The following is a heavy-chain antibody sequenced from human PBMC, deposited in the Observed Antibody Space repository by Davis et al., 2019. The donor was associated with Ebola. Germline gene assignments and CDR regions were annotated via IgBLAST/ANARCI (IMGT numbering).Heavy chain of an antibody. CDR1: GFTFSSSG. D-gene: IGHD3-3*01. CDR3: ARDSSPFGVVIGSKYYYYYYGMDV. Sequence: GESLKISCTASGFTFSSSGMDWVRQAPGKGLEWVANIWFDGNTKYYADSVKGRFSISRDNSQNTVYLEVKNLRVEDTAVYFCARDSSPFGVVIGSKYYYYYYGMDVWGQGTTVTVSS. CDR2: IWFDGNTK. J-gene: IGHJ6*02. V-gene: IGHV3-30*02.